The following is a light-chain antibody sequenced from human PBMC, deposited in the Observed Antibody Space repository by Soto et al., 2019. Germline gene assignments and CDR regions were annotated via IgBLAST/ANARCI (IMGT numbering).Light chain of an antibody. V-gene: IGKV1-12*01. CDR2: GAS. J-gene: IGKJ1*01. CDR3: QQTSASPRT. Sequence: DIQMTQSPSSVSASVGDRLTITCRASRDISNSLAWYQQTPGKAPKLLLRGASSLHRGVPSRFSGGGAGTEFTLTISSLQPEDFATYYCQQTSASPRTFGQGTKVDVK. CDR1: RDISNS.